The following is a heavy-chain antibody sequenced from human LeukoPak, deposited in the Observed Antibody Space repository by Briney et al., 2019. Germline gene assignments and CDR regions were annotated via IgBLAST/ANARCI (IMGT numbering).Heavy chain of an antibody. CDR2: INHSGST. Sequence: SETLSLTCAVYGGSFSGYYWSWIRQPPGKGLEWIGEINHSGSTYYNPSLKSRVTISVDTSKNQFSLKLSSVTAADTAVYYCARRLRTQGWYFDLWGRGTLVTVSS. V-gene: IGHV4-34*01. CDR1: GGSFSGYY. J-gene: IGHJ2*01. CDR3: ARRLRTQGWYFDL. D-gene: IGHD3-16*01.